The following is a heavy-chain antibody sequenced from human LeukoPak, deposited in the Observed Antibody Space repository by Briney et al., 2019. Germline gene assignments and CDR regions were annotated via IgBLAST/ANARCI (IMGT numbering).Heavy chain of an antibody. V-gene: IGHV3-53*01. D-gene: IGHD2-15*01. CDR3: ARAQTYCSGGSCYGYYYYGMDV. CDR1: GFTVSSNY. CDR2: IYSGGST. Sequence: PGGSLRLSCAASGFTVSSNYMSWVRQAPGKGLEWVSVIYSGGSTYYADSVKGRFTISRDNSKNTLYLQMNSLRAEDTAVYYCARAQTYCSGGSCYGYYYYGMDVWGQGTMVTVSS. J-gene: IGHJ6*02.